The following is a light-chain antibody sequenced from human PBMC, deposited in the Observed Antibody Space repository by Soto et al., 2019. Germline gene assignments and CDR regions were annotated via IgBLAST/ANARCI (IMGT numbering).Light chain of an antibody. CDR2: GAS. CDR3: QQYGGSPRT. J-gene: IGKJ1*01. Sequence: EIVLTQSPGTLSLSPGEGATLSCRASQSINSFLAWYQQRRGQAPRLLIHGASNRATGTPDRFSGSGSGTDFTLTISRLEPEDFAVYYCQQYGGSPRTFGQGTKVDI. V-gene: IGKV3-20*01. CDR1: QSINSF.